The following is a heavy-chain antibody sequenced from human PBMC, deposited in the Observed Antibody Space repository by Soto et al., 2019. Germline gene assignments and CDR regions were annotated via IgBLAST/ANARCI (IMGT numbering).Heavy chain of an antibody. CDR3: ARLPVAGLHYFDY. CDR2: IYYSGST. J-gene: IGHJ4*02. Sequence: SETLSLTCTVSGGSISSSSYYWGWIRQPPGKGLEWIGSIYYSGSTYYNPSLKSRVTISVDTSKNQFSRKPSSVTAADTAVYYCARLPVAGLHYFDYWGQGTLVTVSS. V-gene: IGHV4-39*01. D-gene: IGHD6-19*01. CDR1: GGSISSSSYY.